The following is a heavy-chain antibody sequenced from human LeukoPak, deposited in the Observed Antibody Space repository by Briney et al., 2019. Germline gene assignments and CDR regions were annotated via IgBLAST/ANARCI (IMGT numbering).Heavy chain of an antibody. CDR3: ARGHAYYDSLTGYSIYALDA. V-gene: IGHV3-23*01. J-gene: IGHJ6*02. CDR1: GFTFSSYA. CDR2: ISGSGGST. D-gene: IGHD3-9*01. Sequence: PGESLRLSCAASGFTFSSYAMSWVRQAPGKGLEWVSAISGSGGSTYYADSVKGRFTISRDNSKNTLYLQMNSLRAEDTAVYYCARGHAYYDSLTGYSIYALDAWGQGTAVTVSS.